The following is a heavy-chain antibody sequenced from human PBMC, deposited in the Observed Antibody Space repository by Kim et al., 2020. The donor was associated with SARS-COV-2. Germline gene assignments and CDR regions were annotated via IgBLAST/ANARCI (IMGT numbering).Heavy chain of an antibody. V-gene: IGHV3-30*04. J-gene: IGHJ4*02. Sequence: GGSLRLSCAASGFTFSSYAMHWVRQAPGKGLEWVAVISYDGSNKYYADSVKGRFTISRDNSKNTLYLQMNSLRAEDTAVYYCACLMPETHYSTPFDYWGQGTLVTVSS. D-gene: IGHD4-4*01. CDR1: GFTFSSYA. CDR3: ACLMPETHYSTPFDY. CDR2: ISYDGSNK.